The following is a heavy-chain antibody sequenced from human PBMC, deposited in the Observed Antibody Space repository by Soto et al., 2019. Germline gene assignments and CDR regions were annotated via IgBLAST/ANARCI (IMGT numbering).Heavy chain of an antibody. J-gene: IGHJ4*02. CDR3: ARPTYYYDSSGYYFFDY. CDR1: GGSISSYY. Sequence: SETLSLTCTASGGSISSYYWSWIRQPPGKGLEWIGYIYYSGSTNYNPSLKSRVTISVDTSKNQFSLKLSSVTAADTAVYYCARPTYYYDSSGYYFFDYWGQGALVTVSS. CDR2: IYYSGST. D-gene: IGHD3-22*01. V-gene: IGHV4-59*08.